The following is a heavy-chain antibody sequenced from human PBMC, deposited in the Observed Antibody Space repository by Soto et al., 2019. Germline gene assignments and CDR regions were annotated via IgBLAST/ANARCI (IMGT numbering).Heavy chain of an antibody. D-gene: IGHD3-10*01. J-gene: IGHJ4*02. CDR1: GFPFSSYG. Sequence: QVQLVESGGGVVQPGRSLRLSCAASGFPFSSYGMHWVREAPGKGLEWVAVISYDGSNKYYADSVKGRFTISRDNSASTLYLQMNSLRPEDPALYYCVGRQYYFDYRGQGTLVTVSP. V-gene: IGHV3-30*03. CDR3: VGRQYYFDY. CDR2: ISYDGSNK.